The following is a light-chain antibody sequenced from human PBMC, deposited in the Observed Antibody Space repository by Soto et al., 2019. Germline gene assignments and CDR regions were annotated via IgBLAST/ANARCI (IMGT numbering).Light chain of an antibody. Sequence: DIQMTQSPSTLSASVGERVTITCRASQSVSNWLAWYQQKPGKAPKLLIYDVSSLESGVPSRFSGSGSGTEFILTISSLQPDDFATYYCQQYNSYLLTFGPGTTVDIK. CDR1: QSVSNW. J-gene: IGKJ3*01. V-gene: IGKV1-5*01. CDR3: QQYNSYLLT. CDR2: DVS.